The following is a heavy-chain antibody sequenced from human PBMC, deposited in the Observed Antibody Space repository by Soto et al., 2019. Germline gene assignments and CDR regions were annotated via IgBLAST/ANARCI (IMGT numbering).Heavy chain of an antibody. V-gene: IGHV1-18*01. CDR3: ARLTRVLRLVIHY. Sequence: ASVKVSCKASGYTFHNYGVNWVRQAPGHGLEWMGRISAYNYNTHYAQNFEGRVTMTTDTSTSTAYMELRSLRSDDTAIYYCARLTRVLRLVIHYWGQGTQVTVSS. J-gene: IGHJ4*02. CDR2: ISAYNYNT. CDR1: GYTFHNYG. D-gene: IGHD3-10*01.